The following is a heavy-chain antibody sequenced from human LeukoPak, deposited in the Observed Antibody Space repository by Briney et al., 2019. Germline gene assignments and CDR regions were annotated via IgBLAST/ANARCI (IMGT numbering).Heavy chain of an antibody. V-gene: IGHV4-39*07. D-gene: IGHD3-10*01. J-gene: IGHJ5*02. CDR3: ARVRGRGANWFDP. CDR2: IYYSGST. Sequence: SETLSLTCTVSGGSISSSSYYWGWIRQPPGKGLEWIGSIYYSGSTYYNPSLKSRVTISVDTSKNQFSLKLSSATAADTAVYYCARVRGRGANWFDPWGQGTLVTVSS. CDR1: GGSISSSSYY.